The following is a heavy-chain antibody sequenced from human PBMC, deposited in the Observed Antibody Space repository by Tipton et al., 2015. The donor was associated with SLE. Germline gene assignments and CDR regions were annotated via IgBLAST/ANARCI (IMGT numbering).Heavy chain of an antibody. CDR2: IYYSGST. CDR1: SGSISSSPYY. Sequence: TLSLTCTVSSGSISSSPYYWGWIRQSPGKGLEWVGSIYYSGSTYYNPSLKSRVTISVDTSRNQCSLNLTSVTAADTAVYYCARGPYYYMDVWGKGTTVTVSS. V-gene: IGHV4-39*07. J-gene: IGHJ6*03. CDR3: ARGPYYYMDV.